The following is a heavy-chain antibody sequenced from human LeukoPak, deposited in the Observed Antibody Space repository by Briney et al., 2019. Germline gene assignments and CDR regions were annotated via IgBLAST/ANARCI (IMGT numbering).Heavy chain of an antibody. J-gene: IGHJ6*03. Sequence: KYGESLKISCKGSGYSFTTYWIGWVRQMPGKGLEWMGIIYCGDSDTRHSPSFQGQVTISADKSISTAYLQWSSLKASDTAMYYCARALRDSSSWYGSSRYYYYMDVWGKGTTVTVSS. CDR2: IYCGDSDT. V-gene: IGHV5-51*01. D-gene: IGHD6-13*01. CDR1: GYSFTTYW. CDR3: ARALRDSSSWYGSSRYYYYMDV.